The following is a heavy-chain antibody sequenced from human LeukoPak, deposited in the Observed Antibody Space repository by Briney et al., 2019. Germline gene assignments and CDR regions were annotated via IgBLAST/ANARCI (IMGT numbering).Heavy chain of an antibody. Sequence: PSETLSLTCTVSGYSISSGYYWGWIRQPPGKGLEWIGSIYYSGSTYYNPSLKSRVTISVDTSKNQFSLKLSSVTAADTAVYYCARDQYYGSGSYLVWFDPWGQGTLVTVSS. J-gene: IGHJ5*02. D-gene: IGHD3-10*01. V-gene: IGHV4-38-2*02. CDR1: GYSISSGYY. CDR3: ARDQYYGSGSYLVWFDP. CDR2: IYYSGST.